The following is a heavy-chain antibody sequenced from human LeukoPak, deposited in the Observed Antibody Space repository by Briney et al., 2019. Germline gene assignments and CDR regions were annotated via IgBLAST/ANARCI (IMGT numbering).Heavy chain of an antibody. D-gene: IGHD1-26*01. Sequence: VASVKVFCKASGGTFSSYAISWVRQAPGQGLEWMGRIIPILGIANYAQKFQGRVTITADKSTSTAYMELSSLRSEDTAVYYCARNSGSYAYYLDYWGQGTLVTVSS. CDR2: IIPILGIA. CDR3: ARNSGSYAYYLDY. V-gene: IGHV1-69*04. CDR1: GGTFSSYA. J-gene: IGHJ4*02.